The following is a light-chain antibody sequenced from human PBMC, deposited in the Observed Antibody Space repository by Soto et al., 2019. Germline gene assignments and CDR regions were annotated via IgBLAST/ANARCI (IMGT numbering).Light chain of an antibody. CDR2: GAS. Sequence: EVVMTQSPATLSVSPGERATLSCRASQSVSSNLAWYQHKPGQAPRLLMYGASTRATGIPARFSGSGSGTEFTLTISSLQSEDFAFYYCQQYNNWPGTFGQGTKVEIK. J-gene: IGKJ1*01. V-gene: IGKV3-15*01. CDR3: QQYNNWPGT. CDR1: QSVSSN.